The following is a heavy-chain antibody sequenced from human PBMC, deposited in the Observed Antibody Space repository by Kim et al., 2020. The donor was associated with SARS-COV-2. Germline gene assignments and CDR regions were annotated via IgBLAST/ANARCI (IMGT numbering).Heavy chain of an antibody. Sequence: GGSLRLSCAASGFTFDDYAMHWVRQGPGKGLEWVSGISWNSGRIGYADFVKGRFTISRDNAKNSLYLQMNSLRAEDTALYYCGKDIYGNYYYGMDVWGQGTTVTVSS. CDR3: GKDIYGNYYYGMDV. CDR2: ISWNSGRI. J-gene: IGHJ6*02. CDR1: GFTFDDYA. V-gene: IGHV3-9*01. D-gene: IGHD3-10*01.